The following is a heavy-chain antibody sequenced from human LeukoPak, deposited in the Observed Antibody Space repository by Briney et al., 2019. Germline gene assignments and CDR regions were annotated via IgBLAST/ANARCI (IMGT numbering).Heavy chain of an antibody. CDR1: GGSFSGYY. CDR2: INHGGGT. V-gene: IGHV4-34*01. J-gene: IGHJ4*02. D-gene: IGHD3-3*01. CDR3: ARNDYYFDS. Sequence: SPSETLSLTCAVYGGSFSGYYWTWIRRPPGKGLEWIGEINHGGGTNYNPSLKSRVTISVDTSKSQFSVKLNSVTAADTAVYYCARNDYYFDSWGQGTLVTVSS.